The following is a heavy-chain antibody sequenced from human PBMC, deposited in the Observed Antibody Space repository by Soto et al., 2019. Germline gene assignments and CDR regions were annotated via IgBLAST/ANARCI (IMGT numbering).Heavy chain of an antibody. J-gene: IGHJ3*02. CDR2: IFYSGTT. CDR3: ARLGDSSGYYEDAFDI. D-gene: IGHD3-22*01. Sequence: PSETLSLTCSVSGGSISNSNHYWGWIRQPPGKGLERIGTIFYSGTTYYKPSLKSRVTISVDPSKKQITLRLNTVNAADTAVYYCARLGDSSGYYEDAFDIWGRGTMVT. CDR1: GGSISNSNHY. V-gene: IGHV4-39*01.